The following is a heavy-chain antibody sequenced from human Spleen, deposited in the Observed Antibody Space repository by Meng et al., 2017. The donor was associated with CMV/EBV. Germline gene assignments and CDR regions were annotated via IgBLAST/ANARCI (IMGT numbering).Heavy chain of an antibody. Sequence: ASVKVSCKASGYTVTGYYMHWVRQAPGQGLEWMGWINPNSGGTNYAQKFQGRVTMTRDTSISTAYMELSRLRSDDTAVYYCARSSYYYDSSGYYPSYWGQGTLVTVSS. J-gene: IGHJ4*02. CDR1: GYTVTGYY. CDR2: INPNSGGT. V-gene: IGHV1-2*02. CDR3: ARSSYYYDSSGYYPSY. D-gene: IGHD3-22*01.